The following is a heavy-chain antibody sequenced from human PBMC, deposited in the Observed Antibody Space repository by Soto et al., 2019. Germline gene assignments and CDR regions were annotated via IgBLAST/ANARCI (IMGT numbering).Heavy chain of an antibody. Sequence: PGGSLRLSCAASGFTFDDYAMHWVRQAPGKCLEWVSGISWNSGSIGYADSVKGRFTISRDNAKNSLYLQMNSLRAEDTALYYCAKEPLEADCGGDCQYFQHWRRGXLVTVYS. CDR2: ISWNSGSI. CDR1: GFTFDDYA. D-gene: IGHD2-21*02. CDR3: AKEPLEADCGGDCQYFQH. V-gene: IGHV3-9*01. J-gene: IGHJ1*01.